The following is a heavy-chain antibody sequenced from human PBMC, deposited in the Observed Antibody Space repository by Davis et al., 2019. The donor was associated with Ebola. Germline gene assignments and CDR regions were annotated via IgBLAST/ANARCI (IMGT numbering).Heavy chain of an antibody. CDR3: ARDLAVAPPDY. Sequence: ASVKVSCKASGYTFTSSGISRVRQPPGQGPKWMGWISAYNGNTNYAQKLQGRVTMTTDTSTSTAYMELRSLRSDDTAVYYCARDLAVAPPDYWGQGTLVTVSS. CDR2: ISAYNGNT. D-gene: IGHD6-19*01. CDR1: GYTFTSSG. V-gene: IGHV1-18*04. J-gene: IGHJ4*02.